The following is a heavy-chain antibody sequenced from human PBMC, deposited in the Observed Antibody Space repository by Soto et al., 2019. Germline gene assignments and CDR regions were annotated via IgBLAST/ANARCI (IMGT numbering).Heavy chain of an antibody. CDR2: IKQDGSEK. CDR3: ARAGYSYGYDNGY. V-gene: IGHV3-7*03. CDR1: GFTFSSYW. Sequence: EVQLVESGGGLVQPGGSLRLSCAASGFTFSSYWMSWVRQAPGKGLEWVANIKQDGSEKYYVDSVKGRFTISRDNAKNSLYLQMNSLRAEDTAVYYCARAGYSYGYDNGYWGQETLVTVSS. D-gene: IGHD5-18*01. J-gene: IGHJ4*02.